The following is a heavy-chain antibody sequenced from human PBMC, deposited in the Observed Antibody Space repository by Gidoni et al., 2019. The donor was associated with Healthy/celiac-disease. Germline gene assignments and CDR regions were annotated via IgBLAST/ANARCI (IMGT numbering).Heavy chain of an antibody. Sequence: QVQLVQSGAEVKKPGSSVKVSCQASGGTFSSYAISWVRQAPGQGLEWMGGIIPIFGTANYAQKFQGRVTITADKSTSTAYMELSSLRSEDTAVYYCASATEHIVVVTAIRNWYFDLWGRGTLVTVSS. V-gene: IGHV1-69*06. CDR2: IIPIFGTA. CDR1: GGTFSSYA. J-gene: IGHJ2*01. CDR3: ASATEHIVVVTAIRNWYFDL. D-gene: IGHD2-21*02.